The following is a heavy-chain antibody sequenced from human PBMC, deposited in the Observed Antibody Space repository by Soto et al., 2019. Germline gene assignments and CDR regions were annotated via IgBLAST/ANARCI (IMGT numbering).Heavy chain of an antibody. D-gene: IGHD1-26*01. J-gene: IGHJ5*02. CDR2: IIPIFGTA. Sequence: GASVKVSCKASGGTFSSYAISWVRQAPGQGLEWMGGIIPIFGTANYAQKFQGRVTMTTDTSTSTAYMELRSLRSDDTAVYYCARDGIGWFDPWGQGTLVTVSS. CDR1: GGTFSSYA. V-gene: IGHV1-69*05. CDR3: ARDGIGWFDP.